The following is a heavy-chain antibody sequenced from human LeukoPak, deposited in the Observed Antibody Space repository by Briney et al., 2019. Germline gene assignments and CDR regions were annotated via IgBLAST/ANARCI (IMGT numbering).Heavy chain of an antibody. CDR1: ADSISSYY. J-gene: IGHJ4*02. V-gene: IGHV4-59*01. CDR3: ARVTGYMIEDYFDY. CDR2: IFFSGST. Sequence: PSETLSLTCPVSADSISSYYWNWIRQSPGKGLEWIGYIFFSGSTNYSPSLKSRVTISLDTSKNQFSLRLTSVTAADTAVYYCARVTGYMIEDYFDYWGQGILVTVSS. D-gene: IGHD3-9*01.